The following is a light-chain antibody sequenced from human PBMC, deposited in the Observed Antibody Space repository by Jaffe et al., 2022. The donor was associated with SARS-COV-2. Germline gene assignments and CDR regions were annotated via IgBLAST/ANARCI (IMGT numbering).Light chain of an antibody. J-gene: IGKJ2*01. CDR2: SAS. CDR3: QQYNNWPPYT. V-gene: IGKV3-15*01. Sequence: ETVMTQSPATLSVSPGEGVSLSCRASQSVGSNLAWYQQKPGQAPRLLIYSASTRATGVPARFSGSGSGTEFTLTISSLQSEDVAVYYCQQYNNWPPYTFGQGTKLELK. CDR1: QSVGSN.